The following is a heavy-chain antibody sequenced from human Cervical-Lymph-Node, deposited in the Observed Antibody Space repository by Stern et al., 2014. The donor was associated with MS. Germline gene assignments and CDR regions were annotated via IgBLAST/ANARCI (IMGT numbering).Heavy chain of an antibody. D-gene: IGHD4-17*01. Sequence: VQLVESGGGLVQPGGSLRLSCAVSGFTFTTYDMHWVRQTSGKGLEWVSTIDSAGGTFYPASVKGRFIISRDNAKNSFYLQMNSLRAGDTAVYYCARGVAHGEFDYWGPGTLVTVSS. CDR1: GFTFTTYD. CDR3: ARGVAHGEFDY. CDR2: IDSAGGT. V-gene: IGHV3-13*01. J-gene: IGHJ4*02.